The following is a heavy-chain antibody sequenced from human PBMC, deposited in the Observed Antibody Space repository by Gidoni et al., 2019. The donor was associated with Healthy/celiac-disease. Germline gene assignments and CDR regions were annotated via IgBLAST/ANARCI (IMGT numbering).Heavy chain of an antibody. CDR1: GFTFGYYA. V-gene: IGHV3-49*03. CDR2: IRSEAYGGTT. D-gene: IGHD4-17*01. CDR3: TRARNFVTSLPDY. J-gene: IGHJ4*02. Sequence: EVQLVESGGGLVQPGRSLRLSCTAAGFTFGYYAMSWFRQAPGKGLEWVGFIRSEAYGGTTEYAASVKGRFTISRDDSKSIAYLQMNSLKTEDTAVYYCTRARNFVTSLPDYWGQGTLVTVSS.